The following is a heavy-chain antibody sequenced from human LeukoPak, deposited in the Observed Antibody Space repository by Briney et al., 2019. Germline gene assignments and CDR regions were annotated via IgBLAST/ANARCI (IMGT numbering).Heavy chain of an antibody. V-gene: IGHV1-69*13. CDR2: IIPISGTA. CDR1: GGTFSSYA. CDR3: AVLAAAGKSVD. D-gene: IGHD6-13*01. Sequence: EASVKVSCKASGGTFSSYAISWVRQAPGQGLEWMGGIIPISGTANYAQKFQGRVTITADESTSTAYMELSSLRSEDTAVYYCAVLAAAGKSVDWGQGTLVTVSS. J-gene: IGHJ4*02.